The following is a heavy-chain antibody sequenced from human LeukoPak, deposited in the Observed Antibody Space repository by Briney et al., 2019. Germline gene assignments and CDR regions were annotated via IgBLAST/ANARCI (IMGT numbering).Heavy chain of an antibody. CDR2: INHSGST. J-gene: IGHJ5*02. CDR3: ARGNGLWFGEKEFDP. V-gene: IGHV4-34*01. D-gene: IGHD3-10*01. CDR1: GGSFSGYY. Sequence: SETLSLTCAVYGGSFSGYYWSWIRQPPGKGLEWIGEINHSGSTNYNPSLKSRATISVDTSKNQFSLKLSSVTAADTAVYYCARGNGLWFGEKEFDPWGQGTLVTVSS.